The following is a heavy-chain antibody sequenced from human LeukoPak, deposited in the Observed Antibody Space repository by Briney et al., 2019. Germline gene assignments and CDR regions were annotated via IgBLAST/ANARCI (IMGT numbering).Heavy chain of an antibody. D-gene: IGHD6-6*01. CDR2: ISYDGSNR. CDR3: ARDRAARPVPLFDH. V-gene: IGHV3-30-3*01. Sequence: PGGSLRLSCAASGFTFSSYAMHWVRQAPGKGLEWVAVISYDGSNRFYADSVKGRFTISRDNSKNTLYLQMNSLRAEDTAVYYCARDRAARPVPLFDHWGQGTLVTVSS. J-gene: IGHJ4*02. CDR1: GFTFSSYA.